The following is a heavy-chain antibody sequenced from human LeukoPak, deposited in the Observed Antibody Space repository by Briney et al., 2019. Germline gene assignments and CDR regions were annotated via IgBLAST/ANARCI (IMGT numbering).Heavy chain of an antibody. CDR3: ARAPNPYSSGWYVNY. V-gene: IGHV3-30-3*01. D-gene: IGHD6-19*01. J-gene: IGHJ4*02. Sequence: PGGSLRLSCAASGFTFSSYAMHWVRQAPGKGLEWVAVISYDGSNKYYADSVKDRFTISRDNSKNTLYLQMNSLRAEDTAVYYCARAPNPYSSGWYVNYWGQGTLVTVSS. CDR2: ISYDGSNK. CDR1: GFTFSSYA.